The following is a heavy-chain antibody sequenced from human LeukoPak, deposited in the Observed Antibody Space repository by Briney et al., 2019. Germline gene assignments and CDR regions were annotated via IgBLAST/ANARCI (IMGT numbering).Heavy chain of an antibody. CDR1: GFTFSSYS. J-gene: IGHJ3*02. Sequence: GGSLRLSCAASGFTFSSYSMNWVRQAPGKGLEWVSYISSSSSTIYYADSVKGRLTISRDNAKNSLYLQMNSLRAEDTAVYYCARDNSIAAAGVKPYDAFDIWGQGTMVTVSS. V-gene: IGHV3-48*04. D-gene: IGHD6-13*01. CDR3: ARDNSIAAAGVKPYDAFDI. CDR2: ISSSSSTI.